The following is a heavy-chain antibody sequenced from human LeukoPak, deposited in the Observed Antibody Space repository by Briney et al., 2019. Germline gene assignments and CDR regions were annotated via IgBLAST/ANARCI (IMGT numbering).Heavy chain of an antibody. J-gene: IGHJ5*02. V-gene: IGHV3-30-3*01. D-gene: IGHD6-13*01. CDR2: ISYDGSNK. Sequence: PGGSLRLSCAASGFTFSSYAMHWVRQAPGKGLEWVAVISYDGSNKYYADSVKGRFTISRDNSKNTLYLQMNSLRAEDTAVYYCARGKYLPHYSSSWYGPEGTLNWFDPWGQETLVTVSS. CDR3: ARGKYLPHYSSSWYGPEGTLNWFDP. CDR1: GFTFSSYA.